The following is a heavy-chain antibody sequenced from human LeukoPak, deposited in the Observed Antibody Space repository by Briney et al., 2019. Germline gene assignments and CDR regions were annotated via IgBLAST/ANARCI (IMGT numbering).Heavy chain of an antibody. V-gene: IGHV3-11*01. D-gene: IGHD6-19*01. CDR3: ARVLGEQWFYGYFDY. CDR2: TSSSGSTI. Sequence: PGGSLRLSCAASGFTFSDYYMSWIRQAPGKGLEWVSYTSSSGSTIYYADSVKGRFTISRDNAKNSLYLQMNSLRAEDTAVYYCARVLGEQWFYGYFDYWGQGTLVTVSS. J-gene: IGHJ4*02. CDR1: GFTFSDYY.